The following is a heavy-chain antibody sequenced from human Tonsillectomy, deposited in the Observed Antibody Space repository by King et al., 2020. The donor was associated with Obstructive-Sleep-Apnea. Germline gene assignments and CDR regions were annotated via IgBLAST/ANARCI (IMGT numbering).Heavy chain of an antibody. CDR1: GYTFTSYD. J-gene: IGHJ4*02. D-gene: IGHD3-22*01. V-gene: IGHV1-8*01. CDR3: ATNYYDRSFNDY. CDR2: MNPNSGNT. Sequence: QLVQSGAEVKKPGASVKVSCKASGYTFTSYDINWVRQATGQGLEWMGWMNPNSGNTGYAQKFQGRVTMTRNTSISTAYIELSSLRSEDTAVYYCATNYYDRSFNDYWGQGTLVTVSS.